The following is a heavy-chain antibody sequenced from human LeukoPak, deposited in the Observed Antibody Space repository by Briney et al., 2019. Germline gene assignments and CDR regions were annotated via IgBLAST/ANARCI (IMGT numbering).Heavy chain of an antibody. CDR1: GYTYTSYA. Sequence: ASVKVSCKASGYTYTSYAMHWVRQAPGQRLEWMGWINAGNGNTKYSQKFQGRVTITRDTSASTAYMELSSLRSEDTAVYYCASGDPGIVATYYFDYWGQGTLVTVSS. D-gene: IGHD2-15*01. J-gene: IGHJ4*02. CDR3: ASGDPGIVATYYFDY. CDR2: INAGNGNT. V-gene: IGHV1-3*01.